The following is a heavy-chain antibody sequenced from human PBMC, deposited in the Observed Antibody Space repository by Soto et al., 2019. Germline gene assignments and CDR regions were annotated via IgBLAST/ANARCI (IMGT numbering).Heavy chain of an antibody. CDR2: IYHGGST. D-gene: IGHD1-26*01. J-gene: IGHJ4*02. CDR3: ASSKSGGSYYFEY. V-gene: IGHV4-4*02. Sequence: TSETLSLTCXVSGGSISSTDWWSWVRQPPGKGLEWIGEIYHGGSTNYNPSLKSRVTISVDRSKNQFSLKLTSVTAADTAVYYCASSKSGGSYYFEYWGQGTLVTVSS. CDR1: GGSISSTDW.